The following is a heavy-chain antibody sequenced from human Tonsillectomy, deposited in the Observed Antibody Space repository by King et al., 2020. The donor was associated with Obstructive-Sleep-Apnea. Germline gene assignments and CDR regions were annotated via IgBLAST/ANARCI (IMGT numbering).Heavy chain of an antibody. J-gene: IGHJ4*02. CDR2: ISYDGSNK. Sequence: VQLVESGGGVVQPGRSLRLSCAASGFIFSSYGMHWVRQAPGKGLEWVAVISYDGSNKYYADSVKGRFTISRDNSKNTLYLQMNSLRGEDTAVYYCAKVGGSGSYYGYYFDYWGQGTLVTVSS. CDR1: GFIFSSYG. CDR3: AKVGGSGSYYGYYFDY. V-gene: IGHV3-30*18. D-gene: IGHD3-10*01.